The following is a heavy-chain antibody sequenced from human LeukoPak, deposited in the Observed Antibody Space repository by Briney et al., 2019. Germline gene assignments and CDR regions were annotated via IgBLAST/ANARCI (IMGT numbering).Heavy chain of an antibody. CDR1: GGSISSGSYY. J-gene: IGHJ4*02. Sequence: SQTLSLTCTVPGGSISSGSYYWGWIRQPPAKGLEWTGSIYYSGSTYYNPSLKSRVTISVDTSKNQFSLKLSSVTAADTAVYYCARAIVDTASNFDYGGEGTLVAVSA. V-gene: IGHV4-39*07. D-gene: IGHD5-18*01. CDR3: ARAIVDTASNFDY. CDR2: IYYSGST.